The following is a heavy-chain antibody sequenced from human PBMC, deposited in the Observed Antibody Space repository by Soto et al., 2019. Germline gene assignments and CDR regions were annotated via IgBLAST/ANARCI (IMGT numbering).Heavy chain of an antibody. CDR3: ARQNYDSGTSWA. J-gene: IGHJ4*02. V-gene: IGHV4-39*01. CDR2: IYYSGTT. D-gene: IGHD3-10*01. Sequence: LETLSLTCSVSGGSISSSSYSWGWIRQPPGKGLEWIGTIYYSGTTKYNPSLKSRVTISVGTSKNQFSLKLTSVTAADTAVYYCARQNYDSGTSWAWGQGTLVTVSS. CDR1: GGSISSSSYS.